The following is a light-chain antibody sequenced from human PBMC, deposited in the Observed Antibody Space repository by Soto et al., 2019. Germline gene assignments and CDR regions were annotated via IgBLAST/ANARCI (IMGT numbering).Light chain of an antibody. Sequence: QSVLTQPASVSGSPGQSITISCSGTSSDFNYYNSVSWYQHHPGKAPKLMIYNVSNRPSGVSSRFSGSKSGNTASLTISGLQAEDEADYYCTSYTSSSTDVFGTGTKLTVL. CDR3: TSYTSSSTDV. CDR2: NVS. V-gene: IGLV2-14*03. J-gene: IGLJ1*01. CDR1: SSDFNYYNS.